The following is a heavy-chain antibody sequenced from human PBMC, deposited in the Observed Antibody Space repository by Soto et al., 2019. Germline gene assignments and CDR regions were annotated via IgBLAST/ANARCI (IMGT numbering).Heavy chain of an antibody. V-gene: IGHV4-34*01. J-gene: IGHJ4*02. Sequence: AETLSLTCAVYGGSFSGYYWSWIRQPPGKGLEWIGEINHSGSTNYNPSLKSRVTMSVDTSKNQFYLKLSSVTAADTAVYYCARDTYSDILTGYYPLYYFDYWGQGTLVTVSS. CDR1: GGSFSGYY. CDR2: INHSGST. D-gene: IGHD3-9*01. CDR3: ARDTYSDILTGYYPLYYFDY.